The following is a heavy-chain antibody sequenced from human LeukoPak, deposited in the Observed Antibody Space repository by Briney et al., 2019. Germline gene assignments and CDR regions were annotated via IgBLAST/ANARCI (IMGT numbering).Heavy chain of an antibody. Sequence: ASVKVSFKASGYTFTLYYIHWVRQAPGQGMEWEGIINTSGGSTNYAQKFQGRGTITRDTTTSTVYMELSSLRSEDTAVYYCARVDIYGDPTYFDYWGQGTLVTVSS. CDR1: GYTFTLYY. CDR3: ARVDIYGDPTYFDY. J-gene: IGHJ4*02. D-gene: IGHD4-17*01. V-gene: IGHV1-46*03. CDR2: INTSGGST.